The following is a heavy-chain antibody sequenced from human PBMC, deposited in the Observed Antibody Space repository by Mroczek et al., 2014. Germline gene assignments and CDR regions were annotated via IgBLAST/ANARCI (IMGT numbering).Heavy chain of an antibody. CDR3: ARAGGDSGYDYGYHFDY. CDR2: TRNKANSYTT. CDR1: GFTFSDHY. J-gene: IGHJ4*02. Sequence: EVQLVESGGGLVQPGGSLRLSCAASGFTFSDHYMDWVRQAPGKGLEWVGRTRNKANSYTTEYAASVKGRFTISRDDSKNSLYLQMNSLKTEDTAVYYCARAGGDSGYDYGYHFDYWGQGTLVTVSS. V-gene: IGHV3-72*01. D-gene: IGHD5-12*01.